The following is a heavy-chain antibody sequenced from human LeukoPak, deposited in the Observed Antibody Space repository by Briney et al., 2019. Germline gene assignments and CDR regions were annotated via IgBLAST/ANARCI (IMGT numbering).Heavy chain of an antibody. CDR3: ARDLSF. CDR1: GFPFTSYS. CDR2: ISSSSSTI. J-gene: IGHJ4*02. V-gene: IGHV3-48*02. Sequence: GGSLRLSCAASGFPFTSYSMNWVRQAPGKGLEWVSYISSSSSTINYADSVRGRFTIPRDNAKNSLYLQMNSLRDEDTAVYYCARDLSFWGQGTLVTVSS.